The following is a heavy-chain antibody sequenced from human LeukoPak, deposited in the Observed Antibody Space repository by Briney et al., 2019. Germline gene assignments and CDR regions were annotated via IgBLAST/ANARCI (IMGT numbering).Heavy chain of an antibody. V-gene: IGHV4-30-2*01. CDR3: ARGGSGYSY. CDR2: IYHSGST. Sequence: PSQTLSLTCAVSGGSISSGGYSWSWIRQPPGKGLEWIGYIYHSGSTYYNPSLKSRVTISVDRSKNQFSLKLSSVTAADTAVYYCARGGSGYSYWGQGTLVTVSS. J-gene: IGHJ4*02. CDR1: GGSISSGGYS. D-gene: IGHD3-22*01.